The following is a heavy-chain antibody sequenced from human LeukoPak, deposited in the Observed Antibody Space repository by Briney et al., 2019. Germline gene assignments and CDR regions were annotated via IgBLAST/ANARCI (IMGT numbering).Heavy chain of an antibody. V-gene: IGHV3-21*01. D-gene: IGHD1-7*01. CDR1: GFTFSSYS. Sequence: GGSLRLSCAASGFTFSSYSMNWVRQAPGKGLEWVSSISSSSSYIYYADSVKSRFTNSRDNAKNSLYLQMNSLRAEDTSIYYCARDRVTSRNYYFDDWGQGTLVTVSS. CDR2: ISSSSSYI. CDR3: ARDRVTSRNYYFDD. J-gene: IGHJ4*02.